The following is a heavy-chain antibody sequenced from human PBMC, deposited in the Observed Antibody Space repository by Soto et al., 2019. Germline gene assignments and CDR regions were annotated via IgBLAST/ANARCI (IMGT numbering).Heavy chain of an antibody. CDR3: ARCLGGRMDD. Sequence: QVQLVQSGAEVKKPGSSVRVSCKASGTIFSSYTISWVRQAPGQGLEWMGRIIPILGETNSAQKFQGRVRLTADKSTNTAYMELSSLILEPTAVYYSARCLGGRMDDWCQGPTVTVSS. CDR2: IIPILGET. CDR1: GTIFSSYT. D-gene: IGHD3-16*01. V-gene: IGHV1-69*02. J-gene: IGHJ6*02.